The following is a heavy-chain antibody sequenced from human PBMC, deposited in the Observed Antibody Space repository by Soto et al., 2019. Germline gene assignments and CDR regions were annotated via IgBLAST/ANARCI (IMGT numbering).Heavy chain of an antibody. Sequence: QVQLQQSGPGLVKPSQTLSLTCAISGDSVSSNSAAWNWIRQSPSIGLEWLGRTYYRSKWYNDYAVSVKSRITINPDTSKNQFSLQLNSVTPEDTAVYYCARSLVGGMFGTTEDRMDVWGQGTTVTVSS. V-gene: IGHV6-1*01. CDR2: TYYRSKWYN. D-gene: IGHD1-7*01. CDR1: GDSVSSNSAA. J-gene: IGHJ6*02. CDR3: ARSLVGGMFGTTEDRMDV.